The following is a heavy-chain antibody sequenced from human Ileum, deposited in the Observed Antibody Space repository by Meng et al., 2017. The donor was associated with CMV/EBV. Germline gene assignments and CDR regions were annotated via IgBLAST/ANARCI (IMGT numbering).Heavy chain of an antibody. CDR3: ASGRLQFPPSALQH. V-gene: IGHV4-34*02. CDR2: VNNRGRT. D-gene: IGHD5-24*01. J-gene: IGHJ1*01. CDR1: GEPLNGFC. Sequence: HVQSQQWCTALLKRAETLSLNCAVAGEPLNGFCCRWIRQPPGRGLDWIGEVNNRGRTNYNPSLKSRLTIPIDTSKRQLSLMVTSVTAADSAIYYCASGRLQFPPSALQHWGPGTLVTVSS.